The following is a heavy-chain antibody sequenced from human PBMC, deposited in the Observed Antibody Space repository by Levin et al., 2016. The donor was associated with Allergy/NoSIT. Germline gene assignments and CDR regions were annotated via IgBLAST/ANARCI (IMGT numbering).Heavy chain of an antibody. D-gene: IGHD2-2*01. Sequence: ASVKVSCKVSGYTLTELSMHWVRQAPGKGLEWMGGFDPEDGETIYAQKFQGRVTMTEDTSTDTAYMELSSLRSEDTAVYYCAREKSCGSTNCYGVIWFDPWGQGTLVTVSS. J-gene: IGHJ5*02. CDR3: AREKSCGSTNCYGVIWFDP. V-gene: IGHV1-24*01. CDR2: FDPEDGET. CDR1: GYTLTELS.